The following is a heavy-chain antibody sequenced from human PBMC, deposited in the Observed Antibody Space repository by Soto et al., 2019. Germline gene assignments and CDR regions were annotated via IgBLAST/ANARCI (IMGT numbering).Heavy chain of an antibody. CDR3: ARDWYRDGCNGGYFDY. V-gene: IGHV4-38-2*02. Sequence: PSETLSLTCGVSGYSISSGYFWGWIRQPPGKGLEWIGSMYQSGSTYYNPSLKSRVTISIDTSKNQFSLKLTSVSAADTAVYYCARDWYRDGCNGGYFDYWGQGSLVTVSS. CDR1: GYSISSGYF. D-gene: IGHD1-26*01. J-gene: IGHJ4*02. CDR2: MYQSGST.